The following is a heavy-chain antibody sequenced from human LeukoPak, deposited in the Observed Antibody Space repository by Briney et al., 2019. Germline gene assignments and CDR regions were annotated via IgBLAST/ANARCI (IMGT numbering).Heavy chain of an antibody. J-gene: IGHJ4*02. V-gene: IGHV3-21*01. CDR1: GFILNTYT. Sequence: GGSLSLSCAASGFILNTYTITWVRQAPGKGLEWVSSITNTPNYIYYADSVKGRFTISRDNANNSLYLQMDSLRAEDTAVYYCWRDSPYDTSIWGQGTLVNVSS. D-gene: IGHD3-16*01. CDR3: WRDSPYDTSI. CDR2: ITNTPNYI.